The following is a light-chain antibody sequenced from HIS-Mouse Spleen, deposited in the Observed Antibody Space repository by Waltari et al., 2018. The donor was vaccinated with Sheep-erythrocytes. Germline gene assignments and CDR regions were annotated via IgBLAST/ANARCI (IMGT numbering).Light chain of an antibody. J-gene: IGLJ2*01. CDR2: DDS. CDR1: NIGSKS. Sequence: SYVLTQPPSVSVAPGQTARITCGGNNIGSKSVHWYQQKPGQAPVLVFYDDSDRPSGIRGGFSGSNSGNTATLTISRVEAGDEADYYCQVWDSSSDHVVFGGGTKLTVL. CDR3: QVWDSSSDHVV. V-gene: IGLV3-21*02.